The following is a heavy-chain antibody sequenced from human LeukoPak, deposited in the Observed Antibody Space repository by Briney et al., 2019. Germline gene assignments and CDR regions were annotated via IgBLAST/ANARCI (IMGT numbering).Heavy chain of an antibody. Sequence: GGSLRLSCAASGLTFCSYAMSWVRQAPGKGLEWVSAISGSGGSTYYADSVKGRFTISRDNSKNTLYLQMNSLRAEDTAVYYCAKDPRGVVVVPAAIGWFDPWGQGTLVTVSS. J-gene: IGHJ5*02. CDR2: ISGSGGST. V-gene: IGHV3-23*01. D-gene: IGHD2-2*01. CDR1: GLTFCSYA. CDR3: AKDPRGVVVVPAAIGWFDP.